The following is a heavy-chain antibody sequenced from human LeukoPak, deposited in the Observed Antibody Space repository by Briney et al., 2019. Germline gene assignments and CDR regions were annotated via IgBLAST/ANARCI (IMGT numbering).Heavy chain of an antibody. CDR2: IYTSGSI. J-gene: IGHJ4*02. V-gene: IGHV4-4*07. D-gene: IGHD2-2*01. CDR3: ARFIGYCSSTSCSYYFDY. Sequence: SETLSLTCTVSGGSISSYYWSWIRQPAGKGLEWIGRIYTSGSINYNPSLKSRVTMSVDTSKNQFSLKLSSVTAADTAVYYCARFIGYCSSTSCSYYFDYWGQGTLVTVSS. CDR1: GGSISSYY.